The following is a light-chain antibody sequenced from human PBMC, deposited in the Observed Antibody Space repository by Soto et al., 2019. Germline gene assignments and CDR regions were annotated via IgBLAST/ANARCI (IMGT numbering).Light chain of an antibody. CDR1: QSIGKH. J-gene: IGKJ5*01. Sequence: DIQSPTSPSVLSASVVYSVTINCRASQSIGKHLNWYQKKPGKDPKFLIYGASTLQSGVPSRFTGSGSGTDFALTINSLQAEDFASYYCQQGYSSPATFGQGTRLEIK. CDR2: GAS. V-gene: IGKV1-39*01. CDR3: QQGYSSPAT.